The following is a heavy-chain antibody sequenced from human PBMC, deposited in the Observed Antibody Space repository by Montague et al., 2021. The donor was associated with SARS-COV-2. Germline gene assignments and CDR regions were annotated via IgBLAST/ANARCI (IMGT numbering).Heavy chain of an antibody. Sequence: SETLSLTCAAYGGSSSVHHWTWLHHTPRSAPARIAEINHSGTARYNPSLKSRASLSVDTSKNQFTLKLTSVTAADTAMYYCAKEREVVRAARTLVAFDLWGQGTMVTVSS. CDR3: AKEREVVRAARTLVAFDL. CDR2: INHSGTA. CDR1: GGSSSVHH. V-gene: IGHV4-34*01. D-gene: IGHD2-2*01. J-gene: IGHJ3*01.